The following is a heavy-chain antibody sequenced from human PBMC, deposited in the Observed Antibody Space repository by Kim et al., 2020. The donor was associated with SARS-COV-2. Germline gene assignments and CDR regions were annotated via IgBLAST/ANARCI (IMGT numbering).Heavy chain of an antibody. J-gene: IGHJ6*02. CDR2: IIPIFGTA. CDR1: GGTFSSYA. D-gene: IGHD6-6*01. V-gene: IGHV1-69*13. CDR3: AIVSVAAGGYYYYGMDV. Sequence: SVKVSCKASGGTFSSYAISWVRQAPGQGLEWMGGIIPIFGTANYAQKFQGRVTITADESTSTAYMELSSLRSEDTAVYYCAIVSVAAGGYYYYGMDVWGQGTTVTVSS.